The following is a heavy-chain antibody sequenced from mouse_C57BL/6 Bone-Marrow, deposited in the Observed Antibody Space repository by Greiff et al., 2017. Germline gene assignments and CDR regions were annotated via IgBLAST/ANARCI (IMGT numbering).Heavy chain of an antibody. D-gene: IGHD1-1*01. CDR2: IDPANGST. J-gene: IGHJ2*01. V-gene: IGHV14-3*01. CDR3: AGTSITTVVYFDY. Sequence: VQLQQSVAELVRPGASVKLSCTASGFNINNTYMHWVKQRPEQGLEWIGRIDPANGSTKYAPKFQGKATITADTSSNTAYLQLSSLTSEDAAIDYYAGTSITTVVYFDYWGKGTTLTVSS. CDR1: GFNINNTY.